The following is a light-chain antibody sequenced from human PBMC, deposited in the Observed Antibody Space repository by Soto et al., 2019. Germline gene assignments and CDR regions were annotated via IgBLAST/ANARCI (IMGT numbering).Light chain of an antibody. Sequence: EIVMTQSPATLSVSPGARVTLACRASQSVNINLAWYQQKPGQPPSLLIFGASTRATAFPARFSGSGSGTEFTLTISSLQSEDFAIYYCQQYHNWPRTFGQGTKVEIK. CDR3: QQYHNWPRT. J-gene: IGKJ1*01. V-gene: IGKV3-15*01. CDR2: GAS. CDR1: QSVNIN.